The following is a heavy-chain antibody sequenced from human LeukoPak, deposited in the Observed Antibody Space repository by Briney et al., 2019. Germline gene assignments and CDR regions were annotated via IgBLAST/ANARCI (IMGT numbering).Heavy chain of an antibody. CDR2: IYYSGST. CDR1: GGSISSYY. J-gene: IGHJ4*02. CDR3: ARVRGPGTFDY. V-gene: IGHV4-59*01. D-gene: IGHD1-1*01. Sequence: SETLSLTCIVSGGSISSYYWSWIRQPPGKGLEWIGYIYYSGSTNYNPSLKSRVTISVDTSKNQFSLKLSSVTAADTAVYYCARVRGPGTFDYWGQGTLVTVSS.